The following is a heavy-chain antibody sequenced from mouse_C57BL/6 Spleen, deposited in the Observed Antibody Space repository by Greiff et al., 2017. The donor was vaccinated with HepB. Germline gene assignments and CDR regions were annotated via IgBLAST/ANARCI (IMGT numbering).Heavy chain of an antibody. CDR3: TPYYDYDQAWFAY. J-gene: IGHJ3*01. V-gene: IGHV1-15*01. CDR2: IDPETGGT. D-gene: IGHD2-4*01. Sequence: QVQLKQSGAELVRPGASVTLSCKASGYTFTDYEMHWVKQTPVHGLEWIGAIDPETGGTAYNQKFKGKAILTADKSSSTAYMELRSLTSEDSAVYYCTPYYDYDQAWFAYWGQGTLVTVSA. CDR1: GYTFTDYE.